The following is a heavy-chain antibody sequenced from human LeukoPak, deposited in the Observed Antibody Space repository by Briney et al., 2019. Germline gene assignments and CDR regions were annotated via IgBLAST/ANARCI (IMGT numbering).Heavy chain of an antibody. V-gene: IGHV4-39*07. CDR2: IYYSGST. Sequence: PSETLSLTCTVSGGSISSSTYYWGWIRQPPGKGLEWIGSIYYSGSTYYNPSLKSRVTISVETSKNQFSLKLSSVTAADTAVYYCARGDSSIAALHAFDIWGQGTMVTVSS. CDR3: ARGDSSIAALHAFDI. D-gene: IGHD6-6*01. CDR1: GGSISSSTYY. J-gene: IGHJ3*02.